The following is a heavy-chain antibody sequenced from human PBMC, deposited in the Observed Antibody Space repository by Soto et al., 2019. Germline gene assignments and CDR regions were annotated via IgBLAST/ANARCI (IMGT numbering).Heavy chain of an antibody. Sequence: SGPTLVNPTHTLTLTCTFSGFSLSTSGMCVSWIRQPPGKALEWLALIDWDDDKYYSTSLKTRLTISKDTSKNQVVLTMTNMDPVDTATYYCARTRVKSYYYGMDVWGQGTTVTVSS. CDR1: GFSLSTSGMC. D-gene: IGHD2-21*01. CDR2: IDWDDDK. CDR3: ARTRVKSYYYGMDV. V-gene: IGHV2-70*01. J-gene: IGHJ6*02.